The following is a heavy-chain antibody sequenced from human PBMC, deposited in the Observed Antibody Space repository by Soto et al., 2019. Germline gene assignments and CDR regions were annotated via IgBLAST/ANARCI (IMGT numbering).Heavy chain of an antibody. CDR2: ISFDGSNK. CDR3: VGGQYYFVY. J-gene: IGHJ4*02. V-gene: IGHV3-30*03. CDR1: GFPFTTYG. Sequence: QVQLVESGGGVVQPGTSLRLSCVASGFPFTTYGMHWVREGPGKGLEWVAVISFDGSNKYYADSVKGLFTISRDNSKNTLFLQMNSLTPEDTALYYCVGGQYYFVYRGQGTLVTVSS. D-gene: IGHD3-10*01.